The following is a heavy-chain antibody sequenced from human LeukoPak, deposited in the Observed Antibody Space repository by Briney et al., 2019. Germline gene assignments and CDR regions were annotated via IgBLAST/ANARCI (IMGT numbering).Heavy chain of an antibody. D-gene: IGHD2-2*01. V-gene: IGHV1-24*01. J-gene: IGHJ4*02. CDR1: GYTLTELS. Sequence: ASVKVSCKVSGYTLTELSMHWVRQAPGKGLEWMGGFDPEDGETIHAQKFQGRVTMTEDTSTDTAYMELSSLRSEDTAVYYCATEGCSSTSCYGGFDYWGQGTLVTVSS. CDR3: ATEGCSSTSCYGGFDY. CDR2: FDPEDGET.